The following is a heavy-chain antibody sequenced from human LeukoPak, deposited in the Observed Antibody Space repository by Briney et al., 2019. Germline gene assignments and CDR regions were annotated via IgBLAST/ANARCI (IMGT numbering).Heavy chain of an antibody. J-gene: IGHJ4*02. D-gene: IGHD2-21*02. CDR3: ARQARSFCNYADCYPYYFDY. Sequence: PAETLSLTCTVSGGSISSSSYYWGWIRQPPGKGLEWIGSIYYSGSTYYNPSLKSRVTISVDTSKNQFSLRLSSVAAADTAVYYCARQARSFCNYADCYPYYFDYWGQGTPVTVSS. CDR2: IYYSGST. V-gene: IGHV4-39*01. CDR1: GGSISSSSYY.